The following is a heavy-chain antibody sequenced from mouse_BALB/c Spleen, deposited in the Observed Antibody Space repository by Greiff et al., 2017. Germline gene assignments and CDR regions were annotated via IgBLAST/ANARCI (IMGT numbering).Heavy chain of an antibody. D-gene: IGHD2-3*01. CDR1: GFSLTSYG. J-gene: IGHJ4*01. V-gene: IGHV2-9*02. Sequence: VQVVESGPGLVAPSQSLSITCTVSGFSLTSYGVHWVRQPPGKGLEWLGVIWAGGSTNYNSALMSRLSISKDNSKSQVFLKMNSLQTDDTAMYYCARDDGYFPYYAMDYWGQGTSVTVSS. CDR2: IWAGGST. CDR3: ARDDGYFPYYAMDY.